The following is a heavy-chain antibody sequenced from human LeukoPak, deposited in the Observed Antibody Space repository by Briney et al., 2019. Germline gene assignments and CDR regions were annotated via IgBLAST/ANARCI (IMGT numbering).Heavy chain of an antibody. CDR1: DGSITNDD. D-gene: IGHD5-24*01. V-gene: IGHV4-59*01. CDR2: VHYSGTA. J-gene: IGHJ4*02. Sequence: SETLSLTCTVSDGSITNDDWSWVRQPPGKGLEFIGHVHYSGTANYKPSLRSRVTISIATSKQQFFLKLKSVTAADTAVYYCASLGGRWPGDYWGQGTLVTVSS. CDR3: ASLGGRWPGDY.